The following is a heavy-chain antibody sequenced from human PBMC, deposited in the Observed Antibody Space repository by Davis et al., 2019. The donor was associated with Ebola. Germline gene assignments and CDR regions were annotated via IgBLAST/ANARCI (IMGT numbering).Heavy chain of an antibody. J-gene: IGHJ4*02. Sequence: AASVKVSCKASGNTISTYTIDWVRQAPGQGLEWMGGIIPLFGTTNYAQKFQGRVTIIADESTSTAYVELSSLKSEDTAVYYCAGHGRRLVGYFDSWGQGTLVTVSS. D-gene: IGHD2-2*01. CDR3: AGHGRRLVGYFDS. V-gene: IGHV1-69*13. CDR2: IIPLFGTT. CDR1: GNTISTYT.